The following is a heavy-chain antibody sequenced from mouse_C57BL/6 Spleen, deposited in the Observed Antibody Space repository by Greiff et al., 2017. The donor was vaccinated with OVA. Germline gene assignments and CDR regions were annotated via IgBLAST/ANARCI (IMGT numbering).Heavy chain of an antibody. CDR2: IYPGDGDT. D-gene: IGHD4-1*01. J-gene: IGHJ1*03. CDR3: ARGENWDWYVEV. V-gene: IGHV1-82*01. CDR1: GYAFSSSW. Sequence: QVQLQQSGPELVKPGASVKISCKASGYAFSSSWMNWVKQRPGKGLEWIGRIYPGDGDTNYNGKFKGKATLTADKSSSTAYMQLSSLTSEDSAVYFCARGENWDWYVEVWGTGTTVTVSS.